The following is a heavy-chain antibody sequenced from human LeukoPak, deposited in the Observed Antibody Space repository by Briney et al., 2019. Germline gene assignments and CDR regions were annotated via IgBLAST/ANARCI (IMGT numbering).Heavy chain of an antibody. CDR2: IYYSGST. CDR3: ARLGDWPAYYYYGMDV. CDR1: GGSISSSSYY. D-gene: IGHD2-21*02. V-gene: IGHV4-39*07. Sequence: PSETLSLTCTVSGGSISSSSYYWGWIRQPPGKGLEWIGSIYYSGSTYYNPSLKSRVTISVDTSKNQFSLKLSSVTAADTAVYYCARLGDWPAYYYYGMDVWGQGTTVTVSS. J-gene: IGHJ6*02.